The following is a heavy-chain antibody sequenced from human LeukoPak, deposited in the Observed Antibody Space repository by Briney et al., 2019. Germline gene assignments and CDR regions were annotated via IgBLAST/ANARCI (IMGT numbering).Heavy chain of an antibody. CDR1: GGSISSGSYY. D-gene: IGHD6-19*01. J-gene: IGHJ6*03. CDR3: ARRLRAVAGFRYSYYMDV. V-gene: IGHV4-61*02. Sequence: SQTLSLTCTVSGGSISSGSYYWSWIRQPAGKGLEWIGRIYTSGSTNYNPSFKSRVTISVDTSKNQFSLKLSSVTAADTAVYYCARRLRAVAGFRYSYYMDVWGKGTTVTVSS. CDR2: IYTSGST.